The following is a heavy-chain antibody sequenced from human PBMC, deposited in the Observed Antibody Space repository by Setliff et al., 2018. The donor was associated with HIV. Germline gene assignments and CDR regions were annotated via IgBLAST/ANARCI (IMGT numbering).Heavy chain of an antibody. CDR3: ARAKLYYNFWSGYPYYFDH. V-gene: IGHV3-7*01. D-gene: IGHD3-3*01. CDR1: GLTFRTSW. Sequence: PGESLKISCAASGLTFRTSWMSRVRQAPGKGLEWVANIKQDGSEKYYVDSVKGRFTISRDNAKNSLYLQMNSLRAEDTAVYYCARAKLYYNFWSGYPYYFDHWGRGTLVTVSS. J-gene: IGHJ4*02. CDR2: IKQDGSEK.